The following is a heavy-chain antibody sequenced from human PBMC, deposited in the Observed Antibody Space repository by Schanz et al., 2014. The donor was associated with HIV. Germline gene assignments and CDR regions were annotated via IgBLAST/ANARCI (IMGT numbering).Heavy chain of an antibody. Sequence: QVHLVESGGGVVQPGKSLRLSCAASGFTFRNYGIHWVRQGPGKGLSWVAVIWFDGTQKIYADSVKGRFTISRDDSANTLHLQISSVRAADTSLYYCARKTGTTLDWYFDLWGRGTLVTVSS. CDR2: IWFDGTQK. V-gene: IGHV3-33*03. J-gene: IGHJ2*01. CDR1: GFTFRNYG. CDR3: ARKTGTTLDWYFDL. D-gene: IGHD1-1*01.